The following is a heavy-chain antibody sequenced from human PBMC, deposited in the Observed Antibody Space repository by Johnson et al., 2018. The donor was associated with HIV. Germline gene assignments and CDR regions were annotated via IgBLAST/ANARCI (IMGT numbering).Heavy chain of an antibody. Sequence: QVQLVESGGGVVQPGRSMRLSCAASGLNFSDYSMHWVRQAPGKGLEWVTLISYDGSNKYYADSVTGRFTISRDNSTNTLYLQLNSLRDEDTSVYYCANVLQFLEWPGAVDIWGQGTMVTVSS. CDR2: ISYDGSNK. D-gene: IGHD3-3*01. V-gene: IGHV3-30-3*01. CDR3: ANVLQFLEWPGAVDI. J-gene: IGHJ3*02. CDR1: GLNFSDYS.